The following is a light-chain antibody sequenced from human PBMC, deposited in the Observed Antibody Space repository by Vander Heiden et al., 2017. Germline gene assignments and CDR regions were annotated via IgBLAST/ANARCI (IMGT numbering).Light chain of an antibody. CDR2: SNS. CDR1: RSNIGAGSD. J-gene: IGLJ2*01. V-gene: IGLV1-40*01. Sequence: SALTPPPSVPAAPGQTVTHSCTGSRSNIGAGSDVHWYQQLPGTAPKLLIYSNSNRPSGVPDRFSGSKSGTSASLAITGLQAEDEADYYCQSYDSSLSAVVFGGGTKLTVL. CDR3: QSYDSSLSAVV.